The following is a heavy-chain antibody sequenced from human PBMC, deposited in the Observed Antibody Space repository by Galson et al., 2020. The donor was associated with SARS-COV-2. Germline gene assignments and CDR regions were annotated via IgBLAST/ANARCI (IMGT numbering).Heavy chain of an antibody. CDR2: SGSRDDT. CDR3: AKLVDPYDSSAFGY. D-gene: IGHD3-22*01. J-gene: IGHJ4*02. CDR1: GFSLSNYA. Sequence: GESLKISCAASGFSLSNYAMSWVRQAPGKGLEWVSTSGSRDDTYYADSVKGRFTVSRDNSKNTLYLQMISLRAEDTAVYYCAKLVDPYDSSAFGYWGQGTLVIVSS. V-gene: IGHV3-23*01.